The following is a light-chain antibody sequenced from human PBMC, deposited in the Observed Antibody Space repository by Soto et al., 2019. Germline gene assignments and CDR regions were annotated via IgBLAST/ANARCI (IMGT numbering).Light chain of an antibody. CDR1: QSISSY. CDR2: AAS. CDR3: QQTYSTPLT. Sequence: DIQMTQSPSSLSASVGDRVTITCRASQSISSYLNWYQQKPGKAPKLLIYAASSLQSGVPSRFSASGSGTDFTLTISSLQPGDFATYYCQQTYSTPLTFGGGTKVEIK. J-gene: IGKJ4*01. V-gene: IGKV1-39*01.